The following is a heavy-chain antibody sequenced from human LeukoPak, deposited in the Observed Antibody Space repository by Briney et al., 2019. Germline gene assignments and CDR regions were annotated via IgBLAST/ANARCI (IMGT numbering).Heavy chain of an antibody. V-gene: IGHV1-46*01. Sequence: ASVKVSRKASGYTFTSYYVHWVRQAPGQGLEWMGIMNPSGGSTSYAQNFQGRVTMTRDTSTSTVYMDLSSLRSEDTAVYYCAREYRDSAMDSGYYYYYGMDVWGQGTTVTVSS. CDR3: AREYRDSAMDSGYYYYYGMDV. D-gene: IGHD5-18*01. CDR2: MNPSGGST. CDR1: GYTFTSYY. J-gene: IGHJ6*02.